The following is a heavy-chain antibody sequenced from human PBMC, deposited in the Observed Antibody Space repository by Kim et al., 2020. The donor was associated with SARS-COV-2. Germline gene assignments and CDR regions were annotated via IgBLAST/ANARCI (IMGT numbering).Heavy chain of an antibody. CDR3: ARGGANYGSGSYYNRPYYYYYGMDV. CDR2: INHSGST. Sequence: SETLSLTCAVYGGSFSGYYWSWIRQPPGKGLEWIGEINHSGSTNYNPSLKSRVTISVDTSKNQFSLKLSSVTAADTAVYYCARGGANYGSGSYYNRPYYYYYGMDVWGQGTTVTVSS. CDR1: GGSFSGYY. D-gene: IGHD3-10*01. J-gene: IGHJ6*02. V-gene: IGHV4-34*01.